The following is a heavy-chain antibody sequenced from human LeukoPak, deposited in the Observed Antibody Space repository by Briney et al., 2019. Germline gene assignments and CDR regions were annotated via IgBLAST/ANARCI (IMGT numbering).Heavy chain of an antibody. CDR1: GDSISSGSHY. D-gene: IGHD3-22*01. Sequence: PSQTLSLTCIVSGDSISSGSHYWSWIRQPAGKGLEWIGRIYASGSTMYNPSLKSRVTISLDTSKNQFSLNLSSVTAADTAVYYCTGSSGYYFDYWGQGTLVTVSS. CDR2: IYASGST. J-gene: IGHJ4*02. V-gene: IGHV4-61*02. CDR3: TGSSGYYFDY.